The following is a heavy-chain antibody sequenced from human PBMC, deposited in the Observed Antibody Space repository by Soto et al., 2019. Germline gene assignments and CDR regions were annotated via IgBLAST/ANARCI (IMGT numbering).Heavy chain of an antibody. J-gene: IGHJ4*02. V-gene: IGHV4-30-4*01. Sequence: QVQLQESGPGLVKPSQTLSLTCTVSGGSISRTDYHWSWIRQVPGKGLEWIGYIYNTGSTYYNPSFNYRVTISIDMPKGQVYLKLSSLTAADTAVYYCARGKTRYFDYWGRGTRVTVSS. CDR3: ARGKTRYFDY. CDR1: GGSISRTDYH. D-gene: IGHD2-15*01. CDR2: IYNTGST.